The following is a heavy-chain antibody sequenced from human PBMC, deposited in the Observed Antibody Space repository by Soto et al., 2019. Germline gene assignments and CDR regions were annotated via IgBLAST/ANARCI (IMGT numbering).Heavy chain of an antibody. Sequence: GGSLRLSCAASGFTFSSYGMHWVRQAPGKGLEWVAVIWYDGSNKYYADTVKGRFTISRDNSKNTLYLQMNSLRAEDTAVFYFAREAIAVAGIDAFDIWGQGTMVTVSS. CDR1: GFTFSSYG. V-gene: IGHV3-33*01. CDR3: AREAIAVAGIDAFDI. CDR2: IWYDGSNK. D-gene: IGHD6-19*01. J-gene: IGHJ3*02.